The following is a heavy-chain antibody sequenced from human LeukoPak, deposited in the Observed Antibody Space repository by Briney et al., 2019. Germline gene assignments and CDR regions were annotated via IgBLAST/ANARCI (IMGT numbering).Heavy chain of an antibody. Sequence: GGSLRLSCAASGFTFSSYAMSWVRQAPGKGLEWVSAISGSGGSTYYADSVKGRFTISRDNSKNTLYLQMNSLRAEDTAVYYCASMNYGSGSYYKRYFQHWGQGTLVTVSS. V-gene: IGHV3-23*01. D-gene: IGHD3-10*01. J-gene: IGHJ1*01. CDR1: GFTFSSYA. CDR2: ISGSGGST. CDR3: ASMNYGSGSYYKRYFQH.